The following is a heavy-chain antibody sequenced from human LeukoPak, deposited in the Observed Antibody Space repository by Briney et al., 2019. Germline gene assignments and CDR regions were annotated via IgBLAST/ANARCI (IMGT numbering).Heavy chain of an antibody. CDR2: INPNSGGT. CDR3: ARVPAWGIAVAEWDY. CDR1: GYTFTGYY. D-gene: IGHD6-19*01. Sequence: ASVKVSCKASGYTFTGYYMHWVRQAPGQGLEWMGWINPNSGGTNYAQKFQGRVTMTRDTSISTAYMELSRLRSDDTAVYYCARVPAWGIAVAEWDYWGQGTLVTVSS. V-gene: IGHV1-2*02. J-gene: IGHJ4*02.